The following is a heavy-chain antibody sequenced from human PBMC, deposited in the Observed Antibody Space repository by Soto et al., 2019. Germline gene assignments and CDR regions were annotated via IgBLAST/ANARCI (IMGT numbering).Heavy chain of an antibody. CDR1: GGPISSGGYY. D-gene: IGHD3-9*01. Sequence: SETLSLTFTVSGGPISSGGYYWSWIRQHPGKGLEWIGYIYYSGSTYYNPSLKSRVTISVDTSKNQFSLKLSFVTSADTAVYYCASGLRYFDWLYGYWGQGILVTVSS. CDR2: IYYSGST. V-gene: IGHV4-31*03. J-gene: IGHJ4*02. CDR3: ASGLRYFDWLYGY.